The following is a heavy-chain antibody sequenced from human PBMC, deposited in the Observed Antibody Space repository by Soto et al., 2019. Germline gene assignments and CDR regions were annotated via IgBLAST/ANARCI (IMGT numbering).Heavy chain of an antibody. CDR3: ARGARNYYYFDY. D-gene: IGHD3-10*01. V-gene: IGHV3-74*01. Sequence: EVQLVESGGGLVQPGGSLRLSCAASGFIFSDYWIHWVRQAQGKVLVWVSRIKGDEITTNYADSVWGRLTISRDNAKNTVYRQRNSLRAEDTAVYYCARGARNYYYFDYWGQGTLVTVSS. J-gene: IGHJ4*02. CDR1: GFIFSDYW. CDR2: IKGDEITT.